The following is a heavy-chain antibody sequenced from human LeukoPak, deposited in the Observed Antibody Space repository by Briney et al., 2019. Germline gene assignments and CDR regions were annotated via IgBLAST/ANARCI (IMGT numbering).Heavy chain of an antibody. Sequence: SETLSLTCTVSGGSISHYYWSWILQSRGKGLEWIGYIYYSGTTNYNPSLKSRVTISVDTSRNQFSLQLRSVTAAGTAVYYCAREDPQTTVPEGMDVWGQGTTVIVSS. CDR1: GGSISHYY. CDR2: IYYSGTT. J-gene: IGHJ6*02. CDR3: AREDPQTTVPEGMDV. D-gene: IGHD4-17*01. V-gene: IGHV4-59*01.